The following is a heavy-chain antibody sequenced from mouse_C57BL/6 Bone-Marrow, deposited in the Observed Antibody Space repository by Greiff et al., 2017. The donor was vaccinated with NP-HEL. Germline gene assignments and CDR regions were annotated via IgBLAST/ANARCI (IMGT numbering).Heavy chain of an antibody. CDR3: ARDSHRGTFAY. J-gene: IGHJ3*01. Sequence: DVKLVESEGGLVQPGSPMKLSCTASGFTFSDYYMAWVRQVPEKGLEWVANINYDGSSTYYLDSLKSRFIISRDNAKNILYLQMSSLKSEDTATYYCARDSHRGTFAYWGQGTLVTVSA. CDR1: GFTFSDYY. CDR2: INYDGSST. D-gene: IGHD3-3*01. V-gene: IGHV5-16*01.